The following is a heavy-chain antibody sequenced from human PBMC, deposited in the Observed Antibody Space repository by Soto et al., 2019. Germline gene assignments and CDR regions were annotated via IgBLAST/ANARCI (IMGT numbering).Heavy chain of an antibody. CDR1: GFTFSSYA. V-gene: IGHV3-64*01. Sequence: GGSLRLSCAASGFTFSSYAMHWVRQAPGKGLEYVSAISSNGGSTYYANSVKGRFTISRDNSKNTLYLQMGSLRAEDMAVYSCARGLYRDYGQNYWGQGTLVTVPS. J-gene: IGHJ4*02. CDR2: ISSNGGST. D-gene: IGHD4-17*01. CDR3: ARGLYRDYGQNY.